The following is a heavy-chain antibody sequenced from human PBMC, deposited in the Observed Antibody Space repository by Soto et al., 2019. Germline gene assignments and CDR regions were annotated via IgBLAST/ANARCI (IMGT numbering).Heavy chain of an antibody. CDR1: GGTFSSYA. Sequence: QVQLVQSGAEVKKPGSSVKVSCKASGGTFSSYAISWVRQAPGQGLEWMGGIIPIFGTANYAQKFQGRVTITADKSTSTAYMELSSLRSEDTAVYYCARGSDYYDSSGYLNWFDPWGKGTLVTVSS. CDR2: IIPIFGTA. CDR3: ARGSDYYDSSGYLNWFDP. D-gene: IGHD3-22*01. J-gene: IGHJ5*02. V-gene: IGHV1-69*06.